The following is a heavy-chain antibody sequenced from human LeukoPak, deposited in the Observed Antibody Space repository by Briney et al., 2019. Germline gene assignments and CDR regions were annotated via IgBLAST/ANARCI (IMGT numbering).Heavy chain of an antibody. Sequence: SGGSLRLSCAASGFTFSDYYMSWIRQAPGGGLEWVSYISSSGGTKYYADSVKGRFTISRDNPKNSYLQMTSLRAEDTAVYYCARYCHAYGHGTPHYGGKGTLVTVSS. V-gene: IGHV3-11*01. J-gene: IGHJ4*02. CDR2: ISSSGGTK. D-gene: IGHD1-1*01. CDR1: GFTFSDYY. CDR3: ARYCHAYGHGTPHY.